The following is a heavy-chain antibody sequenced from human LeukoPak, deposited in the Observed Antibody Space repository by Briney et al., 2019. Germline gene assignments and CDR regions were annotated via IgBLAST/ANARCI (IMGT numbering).Heavy chain of an antibody. Sequence: GGSLRLSCAASGFTFSSYGMHWVRQAPGKGLEWVAVIWYDGSNKYYADPVKGRFTISRDNSKNTLYLQMNSLRAEDTAVYYCARELLIAVADNYYYYGMDVWGKGTTVTVSS. V-gene: IGHV3-33*01. D-gene: IGHD6-19*01. CDR2: IWYDGSNK. CDR1: GFTFSSYG. J-gene: IGHJ6*04. CDR3: ARELLIAVADNYYYYGMDV.